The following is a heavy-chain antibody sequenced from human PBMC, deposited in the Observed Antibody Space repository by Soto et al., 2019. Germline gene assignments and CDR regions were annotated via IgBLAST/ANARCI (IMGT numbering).Heavy chain of an antibody. CDR1: GGSISSHY. Sequence: PSETLSLTCTVSGGSISSHYWSWIRQSPGKGMEWIGNIDYSGSTNYNPSLKSRVTISVDTSKKQFSLKLRSVTGADTAVYYCARAYSVTSNWFDPWGQGTLVTVSS. D-gene: IGHD4-17*01. J-gene: IGHJ5*02. V-gene: IGHV4-59*11. CDR2: IDYSGST. CDR3: ARAYSVTSNWFDP.